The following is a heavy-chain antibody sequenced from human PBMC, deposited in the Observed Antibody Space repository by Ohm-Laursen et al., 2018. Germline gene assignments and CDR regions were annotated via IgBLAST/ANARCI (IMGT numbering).Heavy chain of an antibody. CDR3: AGGYYYYYGMDV. CDR1: GFTFSSYW. J-gene: IGHJ6*02. Sequence: SLRLSCSASGFTFSSYWMSWVRQAPGKGLEWVANIKQDGSEKYYVDSVKGRFTISRDNAKNSLYLQMNSLRAEDTAVYFCAGGYYYYYGMDVWGQGTTVTVSS. CDR2: IKQDGSEK. V-gene: IGHV3-7*01.